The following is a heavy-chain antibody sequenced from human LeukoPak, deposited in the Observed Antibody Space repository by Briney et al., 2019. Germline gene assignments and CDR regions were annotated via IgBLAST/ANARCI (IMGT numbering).Heavy chain of an antibody. V-gene: IGHV3-21*01. J-gene: IGHJ4*02. CDR1: GFTFSSYS. CDR2: ISSSSSYI. D-gene: IGHD5-12*01. CDR3: ARDLEFGYGYDY. Sequence: GGSLRLSCAASGFTFSSYSMNWVRQAPGKGLEWVSSISSSSSYIYYADSVKGRFTISRDNAKNSVYLQMNSLRADDTAVYYCARDLEFGYGYDYWGQGALVTVSS.